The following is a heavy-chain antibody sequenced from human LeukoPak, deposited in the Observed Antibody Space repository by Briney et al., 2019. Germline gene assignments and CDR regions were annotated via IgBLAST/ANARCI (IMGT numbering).Heavy chain of an antibody. CDR3: ASRYGSGSQHPFDY. J-gene: IGHJ4*02. Sequence: PGVSLRLSCAASGFSFSSYAMSWVRQAQGEGLEWVSAISGRGGSTYYADSVKGRITISRDNSKTTLHLQMKSLRAEDRAVYYCASRYGSGSQHPFDYWGQGTLVTVSS. CDR1: GFSFSSYA. D-gene: IGHD3-10*01. V-gene: IGHV3-23*01. CDR2: ISGRGGST.